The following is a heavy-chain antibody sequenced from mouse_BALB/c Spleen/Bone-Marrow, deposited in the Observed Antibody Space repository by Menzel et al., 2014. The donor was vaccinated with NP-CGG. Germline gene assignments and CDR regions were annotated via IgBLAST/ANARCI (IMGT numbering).Heavy chain of an antibody. V-gene: IGHV1S130*01. J-gene: IGHJ1*01. CDR2: IHPNSGNT. CDR1: GYTLTSSW. Sequence: VQLQQSGSVLVRPGASVKLSCKASGYTLTSSWMHWAKQRPGQGLEWIGEIHPNSGNTNYNERFKGKATLTVDTSSSTAYVGLSSLTSEDSAVYYCTRSGFYGYGSYFDVWGAGTTVTVSS. CDR3: TRSGFYGYGSYFDV. D-gene: IGHD1-2*01.